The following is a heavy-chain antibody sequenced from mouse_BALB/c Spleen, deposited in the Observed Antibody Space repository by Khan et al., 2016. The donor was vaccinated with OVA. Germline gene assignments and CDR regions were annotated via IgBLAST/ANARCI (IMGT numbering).Heavy chain of an antibody. CDR2: IDPPNDDS. J-gene: IGHJ3*01. V-gene: IGHV14-3*02. CDR3: ATLYGNPLAF. CDR1: GFHIKDTY. D-gene: IGHD2-1*01. Sequence: VQLKHSGAELVQPGASVKLSCSASGFHIKDTYIPWMKQRPEQGLEWIGRIDPPNDDSKYGPKFQAKATFTADTSSKTAYLQLSILTSEDTAVYYCATLYGNPLAFWGQGTLVSVSA.